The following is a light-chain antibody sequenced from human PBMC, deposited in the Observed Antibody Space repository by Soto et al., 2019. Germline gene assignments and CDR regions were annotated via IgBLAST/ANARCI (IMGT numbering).Light chain of an antibody. CDR3: QVYNSSPWT. CDR1: QSVSGNF. Sequence: DIVLTQSPGTLSLSPGERATLSFWASQSVSGNFLAWYQVKPGQAPRLVVYGASTRASGFPDRFSGSGSGTDFTLTISRLEPEDFAMYYCQVYNSSPWTFGQGTKVDNK. V-gene: IGKV3-20*01. CDR2: GAS. J-gene: IGKJ1*01.